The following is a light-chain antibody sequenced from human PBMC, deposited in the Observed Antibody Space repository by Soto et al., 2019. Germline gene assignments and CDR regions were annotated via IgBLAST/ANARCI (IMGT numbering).Light chain of an antibody. V-gene: IGKV1-27*01. CDR2: GAS. J-gene: IGKJ1*01. CDR3: QKYHSSPPT. CDR1: QGISNF. Sequence: DIQLTQSPSSLSASVGDRVTITCRASQGISNFVAWYQQKPGKVPKLLIYGASTLQSGVPSRFSGSGSGTDFTLFISGLQPEDVGTFYCQKYHSSPPTFVHGTRVEIK.